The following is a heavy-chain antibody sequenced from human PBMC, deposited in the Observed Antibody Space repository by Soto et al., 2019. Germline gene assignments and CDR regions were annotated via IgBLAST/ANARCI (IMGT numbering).Heavy chain of an antibody. Sequence: XTLSLTGTVSGGSLSSSRYYWGWIRQPPGKGLEWIGSIFYSGSTYHNPSLKSRVTISVDTSKRQFSLKLSSVTSADTAVYYCARPPTASLDAFDIWGQGTMVTVSS. V-gene: IGHV4-39*01. CDR1: GGSLSSSRYY. CDR3: ARPPTASLDAFDI. CDR2: IFYSGST. J-gene: IGHJ3*02.